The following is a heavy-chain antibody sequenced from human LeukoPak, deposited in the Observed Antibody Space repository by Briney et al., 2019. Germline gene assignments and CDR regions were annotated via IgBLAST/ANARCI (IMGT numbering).Heavy chain of an antibody. CDR1: GYTFTSYY. V-gene: IGHV1-46*01. CDR2: INPSGGST. Sequence: GASVKVSCTASGYTFTSYYMHWVRQAPGQGLEWMGIINPSGGSTSYAQKFQGRVTMTRDTSTSTVYMELSSLRSEDTAVYYCAREVAGFGGDEYYFDYWGQGTLVTVSS. CDR3: AREVAGFGGDEYYFDY. J-gene: IGHJ4*02. D-gene: IGHD2-21*02.